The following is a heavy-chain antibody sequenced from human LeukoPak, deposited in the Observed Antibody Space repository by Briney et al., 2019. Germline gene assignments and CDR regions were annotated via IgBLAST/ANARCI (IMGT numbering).Heavy chain of an antibody. CDR3: ARWMGTWNAFDI. CDR1: GASITNFY. D-gene: IGHD1-1*01. CDR2: IFYTGST. J-gene: IGHJ3*02. Sequence: SETLSLTCTVSGASITNFYWNWIRQPPGKGLEWIGYIFYTGSTTFNPSLKSRVTMSVDTSKNQFSLKLSSLTAADTAVYFCARWMGTWNAFDIWGQGTVVTVSS. V-gene: IGHV4-59*01.